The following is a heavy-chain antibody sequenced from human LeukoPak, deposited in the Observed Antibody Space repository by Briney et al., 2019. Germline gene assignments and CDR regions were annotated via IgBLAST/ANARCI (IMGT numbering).Heavy chain of an antibody. CDR2: IRYDGSNK. V-gene: IGHV3-30*02. J-gene: IGHJ4*02. CDR3: AKARWLRLDRPFDY. Sequence: GGSLRLSCAASGFTFSSNGMHWVRQAPGKGLEWVAFIRYDGSNKYYADSVKGRFTISRDNSKNTLYLQMNSLRAEDTAVYYCAKARWLRLDRPFDYWGQGTLVTVSS. CDR1: GFTFSSNG. D-gene: IGHD5-12*01.